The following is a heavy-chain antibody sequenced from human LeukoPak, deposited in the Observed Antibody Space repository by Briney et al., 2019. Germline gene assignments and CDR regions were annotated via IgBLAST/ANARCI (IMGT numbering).Heavy chain of an antibody. CDR3: ARDRQFGGVIVTTARFDY. D-gene: IGHD3-16*02. J-gene: IGHJ4*02. CDR2: INPNSGGT. Sequence: GASLKVSCKASGYTFTGYYMHWVRQAPGQGLEWMGWINPNSGGTNYTQKFQGRVTMTRDTSISTAYMELSRLRSADTAVYYCARDRQFGGVIVTTARFDYWGQGTLVTVSS. CDR1: GYTFTGYY. V-gene: IGHV1-2*02.